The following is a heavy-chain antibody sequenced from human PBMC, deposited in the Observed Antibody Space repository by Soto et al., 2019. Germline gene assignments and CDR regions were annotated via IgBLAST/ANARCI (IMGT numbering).Heavy chain of an antibody. V-gene: IGHV3-72*01. CDR2: ARNKAHGYTT. Sequence: GGSLRLSCAASGFTFSDHHMDWVRQAPGKGLEWVGRARNKAHGYTTAYAASLKGRFTISRDDSKNSLSLQMNSLKTEDTAVYFCARIMGTSFDLWGQGTLVTVSS. CDR1: GFTFSDHH. J-gene: IGHJ4*02. CDR3: ARIMGTSFDL. D-gene: IGHD2-8*01.